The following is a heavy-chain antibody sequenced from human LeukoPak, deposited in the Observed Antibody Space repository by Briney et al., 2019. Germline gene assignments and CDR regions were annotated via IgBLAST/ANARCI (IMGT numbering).Heavy chain of an antibody. Sequence: GESLKISCKGSGYSFTSYWISWVRQMPGKGLEWMGRIDPSDSYTNYSPSFQGHVTISADKSISTAYLQWSSLKASDTAMYYCARHGHYDILTNDYWGQGTLVTVSS. D-gene: IGHD3-9*01. V-gene: IGHV5-10-1*01. J-gene: IGHJ4*02. CDR3: ARHGHYDILTNDY. CDR2: IDPSDSYT. CDR1: GYSFTSYW.